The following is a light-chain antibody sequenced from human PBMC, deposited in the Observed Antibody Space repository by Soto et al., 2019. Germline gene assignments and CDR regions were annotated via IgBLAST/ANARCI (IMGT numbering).Light chain of an antibody. J-gene: IGKJ4*02. CDR2: GAS. CDR3: QQYGSCPLT. Sequence: EIVLTQSPATLSLSPGERATLSCRASQSVSGILAWYQQKPGQAPRLLIHGASDRATGILARFSGSGSGTEFTLTISSLEPEDFAVYYCQQYGSCPLTFGEGTKVDIK. V-gene: IGKV3-15*01. CDR1: QSVSGI.